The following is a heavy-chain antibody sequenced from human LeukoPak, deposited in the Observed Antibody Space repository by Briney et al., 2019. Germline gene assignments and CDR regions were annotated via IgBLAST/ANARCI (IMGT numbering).Heavy chain of an antibody. D-gene: IGHD6-13*01. Sequence: SETLSLTCTVSGGSIGSSSYYWGWIRQPPGKGLEWIGSIYYSGSTYYNPSLKSRVTISVDTSKNQFSLKLSSVTAADTAVYYCARDVGAYSSSDFDYWGQGTLVTVSS. CDR3: ARDVGAYSSSDFDY. CDR2: IYYSGST. CDR1: GGSIGSSSYY. J-gene: IGHJ4*02. V-gene: IGHV4-39*07.